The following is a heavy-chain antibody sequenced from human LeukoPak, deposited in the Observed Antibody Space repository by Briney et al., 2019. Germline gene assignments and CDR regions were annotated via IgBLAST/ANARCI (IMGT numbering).Heavy chain of an antibody. Sequence: GASVKISCQASGYTFTSYGISWVRQAPGQGLEWMGWISAYNGNTNYAQKLQGRVTMTTDTSTSTAYMELRSLRSDDTAVYYCARDSYDILTGYYWFDYWGQGTLVTVSS. D-gene: IGHD3-9*01. CDR1: GYTFTSYG. V-gene: IGHV1-18*01. J-gene: IGHJ4*02. CDR3: ARDSYDILTGYYWFDY. CDR2: ISAYNGNT.